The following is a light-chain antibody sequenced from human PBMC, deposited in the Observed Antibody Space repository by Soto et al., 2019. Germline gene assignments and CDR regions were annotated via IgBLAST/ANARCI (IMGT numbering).Light chain of an antibody. CDR3: QQYGNSPIT. V-gene: IGKV1-27*01. Sequence: DIQITQPPSSLFASVVDRVTITCRASQGISNYLNWYRQKPGKVPNLLIYSASNLQSGVPSRFSGSGSGTDFTLTISSLEPEDYAVYHCQQYGNSPITFGQGTRLEIK. CDR2: SAS. J-gene: IGKJ5*01. CDR1: QGISNY.